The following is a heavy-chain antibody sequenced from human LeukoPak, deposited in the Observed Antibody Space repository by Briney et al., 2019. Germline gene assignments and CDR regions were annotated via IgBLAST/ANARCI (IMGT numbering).Heavy chain of an antibody. D-gene: IGHD6-13*01. CDR2: IYYSGST. V-gene: IGHV4-31*03. Sequence: PSETLSLTCTVSGGSISSGGYYWSWIRQHPGKGLEWIGYIYYSGSTYYNPSLKSRVTISVDTSKNQFSLKLSSVTAADTAVYYCARVNSSSWYYSDYWGQGTLVTVSS. CDR1: GGSISSGGYY. J-gene: IGHJ4*02. CDR3: ARVNSSSWYYSDY.